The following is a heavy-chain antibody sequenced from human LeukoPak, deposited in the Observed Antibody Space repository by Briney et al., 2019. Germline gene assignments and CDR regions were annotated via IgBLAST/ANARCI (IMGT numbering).Heavy chain of an antibody. D-gene: IGHD3-22*01. Sequence: PSETLSLTCTVSGGSISSYYWSWIRQPPGKGLEWIGYIYYSGSTNYNPSLKSRVTISVDTSKNQFSLKLSSVTAADTAVYYCARGPHSGYYYRGSKDYFDYWGQGTLVTVSS. J-gene: IGHJ4*02. CDR2: IYYSGST. CDR1: GGSISSYY. V-gene: IGHV4-59*12. CDR3: ARGPHSGYYYRGSKDYFDY.